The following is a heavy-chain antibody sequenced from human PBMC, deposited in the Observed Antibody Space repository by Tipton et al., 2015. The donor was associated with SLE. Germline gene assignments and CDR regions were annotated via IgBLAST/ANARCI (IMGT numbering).Heavy chain of an antibody. CDR2: ISDGGTAK. CDR1: GFTFNSFE. CDR3: ARDPRGFDI. Sequence: SLRLSCEASGFTFNSFEMNWVRQAPGKGLEWVSYISDGGTAKDYADSVKGRFTISRDNAKSSLYLQMNSLRAEDTAVYYCARDPRGFDIWGQGTMVTVSS. J-gene: IGHJ3*02. V-gene: IGHV3-48*03.